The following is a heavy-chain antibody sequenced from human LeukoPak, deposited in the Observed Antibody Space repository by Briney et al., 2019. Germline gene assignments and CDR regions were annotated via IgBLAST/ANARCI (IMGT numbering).Heavy chain of an antibody. CDR2: IYHSGST. CDR1: GVSISSSNSY. D-gene: IGHD5-18*01. CDR3: AARSWIQLWLRYFDY. V-gene: IGHV4-39*07. Sequence: SETLSLTCTVSGVSISSSNSYWGWIRQPPGKGLEWIGSIYHSGSTYYNPSLKSRVTISVDTSKNQFSLKLSSVTAADTAVYYCAARSWIQLWLRYFDYWGQGTLVTVSS. J-gene: IGHJ4*02.